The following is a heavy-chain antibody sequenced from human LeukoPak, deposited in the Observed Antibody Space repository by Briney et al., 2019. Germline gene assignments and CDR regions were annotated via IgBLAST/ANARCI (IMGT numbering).Heavy chain of an antibody. CDR2: MNPKSGNT. J-gene: IGHJ4*02. Sequence: ASVKVSRKASGYTFTSYDINWVRQATGQGLEWMGWMNPKSGNTGYAQKFQGRVTMTRNTSISTAYMELSSLRSEDTAVYYCARTYYYDSSGLPYWGQGTLVTVSS. CDR1: GYTFTSYD. V-gene: IGHV1-8*01. CDR3: ARTYYYDSSGLPY. D-gene: IGHD3-22*01.